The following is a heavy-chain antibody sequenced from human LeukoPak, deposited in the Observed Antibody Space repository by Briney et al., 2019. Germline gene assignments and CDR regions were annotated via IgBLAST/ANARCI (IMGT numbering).Heavy chain of an antibody. CDR2: IYYSGST. J-gene: IGHJ5*02. Sequence: SETLSLTCTVSGGSISSHYWSWIRQPPGKGLEWIGYIYYSGSTNYNPSLKSRVTISVDTSKNQFSLKLSSVTAADTAVYYCARTVQGYDRSRYYEPPHNWFDPWGQGTLVTVSS. D-gene: IGHD3-22*01. CDR3: ARTVQGYDRSRYYEPPHNWFDP. V-gene: IGHV4-59*11. CDR1: GGSISSHY.